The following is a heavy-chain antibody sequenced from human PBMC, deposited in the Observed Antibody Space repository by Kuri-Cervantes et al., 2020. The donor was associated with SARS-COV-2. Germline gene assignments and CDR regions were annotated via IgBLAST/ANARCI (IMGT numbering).Heavy chain of an antibody. V-gene: IGHV3-74*01. J-gene: IGHJ4*02. CDR2: INPDGGYT. CDR3: VRDGDHWSFDF. Sequence: GESLKISCAASGFTFSRYWIHWVRQAPGKGLVWVSRINPDGGYTNNADYVKGRFTLSRDNAKNMLFLQMNSLRVEDTAVYYCVRDGDHWSFDFWGQGTLVTVPQ. D-gene: IGHD1-1*01. CDR1: GFTFSRYW.